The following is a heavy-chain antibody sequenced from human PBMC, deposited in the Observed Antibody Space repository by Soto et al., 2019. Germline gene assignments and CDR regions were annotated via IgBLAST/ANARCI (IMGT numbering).Heavy chain of an antibody. V-gene: IGHV1-69*13. D-gene: IGHD5-18*01. CDR3: ARENVDTAMVLDY. CDR1: GGTFSSYA. Sequence: WASVKVSCKASGGTFSSYAISWVRQAPGQGLEWMGGIIPIFGTANYAQKFQGRVTITADESTSTAYMELSSLRSEDTAVYYCARENVDTAMVLDYWGQGTLVTVSS. CDR2: IIPIFGTA. J-gene: IGHJ4*02.